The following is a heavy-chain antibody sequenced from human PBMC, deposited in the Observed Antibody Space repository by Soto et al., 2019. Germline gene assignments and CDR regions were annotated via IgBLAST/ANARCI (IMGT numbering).Heavy chain of an antibody. J-gene: IGHJ5*02. V-gene: IGHV3-66*01. CDR1: GFTVSSNY. D-gene: IGHD1-7*01. CDR2: IYSGGST. Sequence: GGSLRLSCAASGFTVSSNYMSWVRQAPGKGLEWVSVIYSGGSTYYADSVKGRFTISRDNSKNTLYLQMNSLRAEDTAVYYCARGYLGITGTTGLDWFDPWGQGTLVTVSS. CDR3: ARGYLGITGTTGLDWFDP.